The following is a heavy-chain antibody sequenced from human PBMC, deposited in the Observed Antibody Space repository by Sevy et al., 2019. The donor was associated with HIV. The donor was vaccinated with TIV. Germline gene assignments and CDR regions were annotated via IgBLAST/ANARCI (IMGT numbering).Heavy chain of an antibody. Sequence: ASVKVSCKASGGTFSSYAISWVRQAPGQGLEWMGGIIPIFGTANYAQKFQGRVTITADESTSTAYMELSSLRTEETAVYYCAAILTGYSYYYYGMDVWGQGTTVTVSS. CDR1: GGTFSSYA. CDR3: AAILTGYSYYYYGMDV. CDR2: IIPIFGTA. V-gene: IGHV1-69*13. J-gene: IGHJ6*02. D-gene: IGHD3-9*01.